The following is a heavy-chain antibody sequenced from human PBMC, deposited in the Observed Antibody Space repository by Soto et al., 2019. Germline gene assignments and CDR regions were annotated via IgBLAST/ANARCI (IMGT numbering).Heavy chain of an antibody. CDR3: ASGGSSISWYDYYYYGMDV. CDR2: ISYDGSNK. Sequence: GGSLRLSCAASGFTFSSYAMHWVRQAPGKGLEWVAVISYDGSNKYYADSVKGRFTISRDNSKNTLYLQMNSLRAEDTAVYYCASGGSSISWYDYYYYGMDVWGQGTTVIVSS. J-gene: IGHJ6*02. V-gene: IGHV3-30-3*01. CDR1: GFTFSSYA. D-gene: IGHD6-13*01.